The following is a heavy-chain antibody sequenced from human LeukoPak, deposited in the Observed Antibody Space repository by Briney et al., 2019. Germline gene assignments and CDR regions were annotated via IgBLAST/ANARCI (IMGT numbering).Heavy chain of an antibody. Sequence: GGSLRLSCAASGFTFSSYSMNWVRQAPGKGLEWVSYISSSGSTIYYADSVKGRFTISRDNAKNSLYLQMNSLRAEDTAVYYCARDRGSYDKNWFDPWGQGTLVTVSS. CDR3: ARDRGSYDKNWFDP. J-gene: IGHJ5*02. CDR2: ISSSGSTI. D-gene: IGHD1-26*01. V-gene: IGHV3-48*04. CDR1: GFTFSSYS.